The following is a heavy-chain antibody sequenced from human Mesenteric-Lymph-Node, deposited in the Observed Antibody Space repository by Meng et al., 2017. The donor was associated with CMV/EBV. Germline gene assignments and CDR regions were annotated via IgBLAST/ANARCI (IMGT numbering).Heavy chain of an antibody. V-gene: IGHV3-30*04. CDR2: ISHDERNR. D-gene: IGHD2-15*01. CDR1: GFDFSGYA. Sequence: GGSLRLSCAASGFDFSGYAMNWVRQAPGKGLEWVAFISHDERNRIYADSMKGRFTVSRDNSKSTLYLQMNSLTAEDTAVYYCTSLLLASNGWGQGTMVTVSS. CDR3: TSLLLASNG. J-gene: IGHJ3*01.